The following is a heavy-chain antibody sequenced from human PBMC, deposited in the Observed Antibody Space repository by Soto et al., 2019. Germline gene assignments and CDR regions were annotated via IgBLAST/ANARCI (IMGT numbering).Heavy chain of an antibody. Sequence: EVQLLESGGGLVQPGGSLRLSCAASGFTFSSYAMNWVRQAPGKGLEWVSVISGSGGSTYYADAVKGRFTISRDNSKNTLYLQMNSLRAEDTAVYYCAKRTVGWYFDLWGRGTLVTVCS. V-gene: IGHV3-23*01. CDR1: GFTFSSYA. D-gene: IGHD4-17*01. J-gene: IGHJ2*01. CDR2: ISGSGGST. CDR3: AKRTVGWYFDL.